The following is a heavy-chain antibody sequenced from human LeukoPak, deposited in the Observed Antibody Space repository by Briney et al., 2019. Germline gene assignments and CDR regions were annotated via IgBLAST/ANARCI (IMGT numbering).Heavy chain of an antibody. D-gene: IGHD3-22*01. J-gene: IGHJ4*02. Sequence: ASVRVSCKASGYTFTSYGISWVRQAPGQGLEWMGWISAYNGNTNYAQKLQGRVTITTDTSTSTAYMELRSLRSDDTAVYYCASSGYSYGYYDSSGYPLGDYWGQGTLVTVSS. CDR1: GYTFTSYG. CDR3: ASSGYSYGYYDSSGYPLGDY. V-gene: IGHV1-18*01. CDR2: ISAYNGNT.